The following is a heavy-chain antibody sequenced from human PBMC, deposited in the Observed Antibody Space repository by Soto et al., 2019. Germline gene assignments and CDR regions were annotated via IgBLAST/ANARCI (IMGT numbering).Heavy chain of an antibody. CDR3: AKGYSTGWSEGYFDY. D-gene: IGHD6-19*01. V-gene: IGHV3-30*18. Sequence: GGSLRLSCAASGFTFSSYGMHWVRQAPGKGLEWVAVISYDGSNKYYADSVKGQFTISRDNSKNMLYLQINSLRPDDTAVYFCAKGYSTGWSEGYFDYWGQGALVTVS. CDR2: ISYDGSNK. CDR1: GFTFSSYG. J-gene: IGHJ4*02.